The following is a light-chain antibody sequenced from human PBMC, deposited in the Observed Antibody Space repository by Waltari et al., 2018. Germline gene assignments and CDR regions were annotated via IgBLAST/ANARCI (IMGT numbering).Light chain of an antibody. CDR3: QQYYSRPRT. Sequence: DVVMTQSPDSLTVSLGDRATITCKSSQSLLYSSNNMNYLAWYKQRPGQPPNWHIYWASTRESGLPDRYSGSGSGTDFTLTISSLQAEDVAVYYCQQYYSRPRTFGQGTKVEIK. V-gene: IGKV4-1*01. CDR1: QSLLYSSNNMNY. CDR2: WAS. J-gene: IGKJ1*01.